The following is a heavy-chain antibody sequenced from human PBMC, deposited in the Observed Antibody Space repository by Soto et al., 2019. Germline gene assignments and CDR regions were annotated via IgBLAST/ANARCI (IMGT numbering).Heavy chain of an antibody. CDR2: IFSNDAK. J-gene: IGHJ4*02. Sequence: QVTLKESGPVLVKPTEPLTLTCTVSVFSLSNARMSVSWIRQPPGKALEWLAHIFSNDAKSYSASLKSRLTISKDTSKSQVVLTMTNMDPVDTATYYCARIRGWGWLGPNDYWGQGTLVTVSS. CDR3: ARIRGWGWLGPNDY. D-gene: IGHD3-10*01. CDR1: VFSLSNARMS. V-gene: IGHV2-26*01.